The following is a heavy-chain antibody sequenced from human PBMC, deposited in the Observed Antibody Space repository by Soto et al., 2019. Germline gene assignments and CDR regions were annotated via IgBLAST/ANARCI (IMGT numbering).Heavy chain of an antibody. Sequence: SETLSLTCAVYGGSFSGYYWSWIRQPPGKGLEWIGEINHSGSTNYNPSLKSRVTISVDTSKNQFSLKLSSVTAADTAVYYCARVGCSSTSCTNYYYYYMDVWGKGTTVTVSS. CDR2: INHSGST. CDR3: ARVGCSSTSCTNYYYYYMDV. D-gene: IGHD2-2*01. J-gene: IGHJ6*03. CDR1: GGSFSGYY. V-gene: IGHV4-34*01.